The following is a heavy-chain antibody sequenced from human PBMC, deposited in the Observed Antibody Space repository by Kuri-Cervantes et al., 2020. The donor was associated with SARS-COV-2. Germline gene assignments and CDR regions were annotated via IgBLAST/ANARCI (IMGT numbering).Heavy chain of an antibody. J-gene: IGHJ6*02. V-gene: IGHV3-74*01. CDR3: AKDRSGRYREYYYYGMDV. D-gene: IGHD5-12*01. CDR2: INSDGSST. Sequence: GGFLRFSCAASGFTFISYWRHWVRQAPGKGLVWVSRINSDGSSTSYADSVKGRFTISRDNAKNTLYLQMNSLRVEDTALYYCAKDRSGRYREYYYYGMDVWGLATTVTVSS. CDR1: GFTFISYW.